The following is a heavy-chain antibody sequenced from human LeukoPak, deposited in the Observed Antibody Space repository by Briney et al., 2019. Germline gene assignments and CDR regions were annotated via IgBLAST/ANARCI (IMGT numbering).Heavy chain of an antibody. Sequence: PGRSLRLSCAASGFTFSSYGMHWVRQAPGKGLEWVAVIWYDGSNKYYADSVKGRFTISRDNSKNTLYLQMNSLRAEDTAVYYCARGRLGEYYFDYWGQGTLVTVSS. V-gene: IGHV3-33*08. CDR2: IWYDGSNK. J-gene: IGHJ4*02. D-gene: IGHD3-16*01. CDR3: ARGRLGEYYFDY. CDR1: GFTFSSYG.